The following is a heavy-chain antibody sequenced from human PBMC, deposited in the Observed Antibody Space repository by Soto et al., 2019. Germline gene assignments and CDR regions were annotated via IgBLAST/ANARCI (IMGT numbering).Heavy chain of an antibody. V-gene: IGHV3-48*02. CDR2: ISSSSTI. CDR1: GFTFSSYS. Sequence: PGGSLRLSCAASGFTFSSYSMNWVRQAPGKGLEWVSYISSSSTIYYADSVKGRFTISRDNAKNSLYLQMNSLRDEDTAVYYCARSDYVLDVWGQGTTVTVSS. J-gene: IGHJ6*02. CDR3: ARSDYVLDV. D-gene: IGHD2-21*01.